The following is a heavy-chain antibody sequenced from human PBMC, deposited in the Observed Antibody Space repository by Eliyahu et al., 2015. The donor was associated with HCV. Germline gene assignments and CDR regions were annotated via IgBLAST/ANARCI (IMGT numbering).Heavy chain of an antibody. CDR3: ASGGGGIAVTGTGGWFDP. CDR2: IHYSGST. J-gene: IGHJ5*02. CDR1: GGSITTYF. V-gene: IGHV4-59*01. Sequence: QVQLQESGPGLVKPSETLSLTCTVSGGSITTYFWSWIRQPPGKGLEWIGYIHYSGSTNYNPPLKSRVTISVDTSKNQFSLNLTSVTAADTAMYYCASGGGGIAVTGTGGWFDPWCLGTLVTVSS. D-gene: IGHD6-19*01.